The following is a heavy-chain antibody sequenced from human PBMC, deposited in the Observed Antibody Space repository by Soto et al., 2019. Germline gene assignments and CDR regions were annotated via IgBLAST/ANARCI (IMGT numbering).Heavy chain of an antibody. CDR1: GFTFSSYA. CDR2: ISGSGGST. CDR3: ARGMGRQYSRELAPSF. Sequence: GESLKISCAASGFTFSSYAMSWVRQAPGKGLEWVSAISGSGGSTYYADSVKGRFTISRDNSKNTLYLQMNSLRAEDTAVYYCARGMGRQYSRELAPSFWGQGTLVTVSS. J-gene: IGHJ4*02. D-gene: IGHD6-6*01. V-gene: IGHV3-23*01.